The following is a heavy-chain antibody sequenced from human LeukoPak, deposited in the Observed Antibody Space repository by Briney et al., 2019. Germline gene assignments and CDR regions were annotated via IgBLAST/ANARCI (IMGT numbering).Heavy chain of an antibody. CDR2: IKHRGRS. CDR1: GSSISSDYY. V-gene: IGHV4-38-2*02. J-gene: IGHJ4*02. D-gene: IGHD2-15*01. Sequence: SETLSLTCSVSGSSISSDYYWGWVRPPPGKGLEWIGSIKHRGRSYYNPSLKSRVTISVDTSKHQFSLQLSSVTAADTAVYYCARVVGATSIDYWGQGILVTVSS. CDR3: ARVVGATSIDY.